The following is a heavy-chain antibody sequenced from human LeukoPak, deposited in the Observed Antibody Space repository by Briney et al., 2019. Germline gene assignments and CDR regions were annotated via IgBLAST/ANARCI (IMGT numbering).Heavy chain of an antibody. J-gene: IGHJ4*02. D-gene: IGHD3-10*01. Sequence: ASVKVSCKASGYTFTSYYMHWVRQAPGQGLEWMGIINPSGGSTSYAQKLQGRVTMTTDTSTSTAYMELRSLRSDDTAVYYCARVKGGPLVRGVIIYYFDYWGQGTLVTVSS. CDR2: INPSGGST. V-gene: IGHV1-46*01. CDR3: ARVKGGPLVRGVIIYYFDY. CDR1: GYTFTSYY.